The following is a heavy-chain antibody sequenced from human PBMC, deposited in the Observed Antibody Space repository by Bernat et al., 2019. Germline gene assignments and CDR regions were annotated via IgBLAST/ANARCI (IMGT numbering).Heavy chain of an antibody. V-gene: IGHV1-2*04. J-gene: IGHJ1*01. CDR1: GYTFTGYY. D-gene: IGHD3-16*01. CDR3: ARAASDALGDFQH. CDR2: INPNSGGT. Sequence: QVQLVQSGTEMRKSGASVKVSCKASGYTFTGYYIHWVRQAPGQGLEWMAWINPNSGGTKYAQRFQGWVTMTRDTSISTAYMELSRVTSDDTAVYYCARAASDALGDFQHWGQGTLLTVSS.